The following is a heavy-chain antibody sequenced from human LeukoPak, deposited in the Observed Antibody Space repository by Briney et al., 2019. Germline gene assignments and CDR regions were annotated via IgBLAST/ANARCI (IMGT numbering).Heavy chain of an antibody. Sequence: ASVKVSCKASGYTFTSYGISWVRQAPGQGLEWMGGIIPIFGTANYAQKFRGRVTITADKSTRTAYMELSSLRSEDTAVYYCARNRRKQWLVGYYYYYYMDVWGKGTTVTVSS. V-gene: IGHV1-69*06. CDR3: ARNRRKQWLVGYYYYYYMDV. J-gene: IGHJ6*03. D-gene: IGHD6-19*01. CDR1: GYTFTSYG. CDR2: IIPIFGTA.